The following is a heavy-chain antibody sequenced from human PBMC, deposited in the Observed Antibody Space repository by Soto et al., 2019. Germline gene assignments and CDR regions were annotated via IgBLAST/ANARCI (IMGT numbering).Heavy chain of an antibody. CDR2: IDPSDSQT. Sequence: ESLKISCKGSGYSFAGYWITWVRQKPGKGLEWMGRIDPSDSQTYYSPSFRGHVTISATKSITTVFLQWSSLGASDTAMYYCARQIYDSDAGPNFQYYFESWGQGTPVTV. V-gene: IGHV5-10-1*01. CDR3: ARQIYDSDAGPNFQYYFES. J-gene: IGHJ4*02. D-gene: IGHD5-12*01. CDR1: GYSFAGYW.